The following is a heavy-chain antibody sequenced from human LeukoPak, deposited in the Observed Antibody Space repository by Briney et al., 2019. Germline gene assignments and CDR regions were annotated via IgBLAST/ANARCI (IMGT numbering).Heavy chain of an antibody. J-gene: IGHJ4*02. CDR1: GFSFSNYW. D-gene: IGHD6-19*01. Sequence: GGSLRLSCAASGFSFSNYWMSWVRQAPGKGLEWVANINQDGSEKNYVDSVKGRFTISRDNAKNTLYLQMISLRAEDTAVYYCARTYSSGWFFDYWGQGTLVTVSS. CDR3: ARTYSSGWFFDY. CDR2: INQDGSEK. V-gene: IGHV3-7*01.